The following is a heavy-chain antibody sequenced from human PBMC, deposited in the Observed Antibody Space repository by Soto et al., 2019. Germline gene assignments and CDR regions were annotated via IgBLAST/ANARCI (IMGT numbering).Heavy chain of an antibody. CDR1: GFTFSSYA. D-gene: IGHD3-22*01. Sequence: EVQLVDSGGGLVQPGGSLRLSCAASGFTFSSYAMHWVRQAPGKGLEYVSAISSYGGSTYYANSVKGRFTISRDNSKNTLYLQMGSLRAEDMAVYYCARDPDSSGYYYFDYWGQGTLVTVSS. J-gene: IGHJ4*02. CDR3: ARDPDSSGYYYFDY. CDR2: ISSYGGST. V-gene: IGHV3-64*01.